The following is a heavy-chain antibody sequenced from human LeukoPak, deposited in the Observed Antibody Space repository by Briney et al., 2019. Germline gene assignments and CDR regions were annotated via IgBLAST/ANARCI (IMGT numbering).Heavy chain of an antibody. CDR3: ARTMYYYDSSGYYEGPGY. V-gene: IGHV1-2*06. D-gene: IGHD3-22*01. Sequence: GASVKVSCKASGYTFTGYYMHWVRQAPGQGLEWMGRINPNSGGTNYAQKFQGRVTMTRDTSISTAYMELSRLRSDDTAVYYCARTMYYYDSSGYYEGPGYWGQGTLVTVSS. J-gene: IGHJ4*02. CDR1: GYTFTGYY. CDR2: INPNSGGT.